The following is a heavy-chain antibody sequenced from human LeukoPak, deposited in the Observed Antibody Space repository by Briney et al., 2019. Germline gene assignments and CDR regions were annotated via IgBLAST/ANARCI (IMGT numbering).Heavy chain of an antibody. CDR2: ISAYNGNT. CDR3: ARDHGEPTFVY. CDR1: GYTFTGYY. D-gene: IGHD3-10*01. Sequence: ASVKVSCKASGYTFTGYYMHWVRQAPGQGLEWMGWISAYNGNTNYAQKLQGRVTMTTDTSTSTAYMELRSLRSDDTAVYYCARDHGEPTFVYWGQGALVTVSS. J-gene: IGHJ4*02. V-gene: IGHV1-18*04.